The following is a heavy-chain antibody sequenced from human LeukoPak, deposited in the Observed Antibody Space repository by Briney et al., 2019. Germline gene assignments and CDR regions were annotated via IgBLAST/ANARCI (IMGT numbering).Heavy chain of an antibody. CDR1: GYTFTTYD. Sequence: ASVKVSCKASGYTFTTYDITRVRQATGQRLEWMGWMKPNRGNTAYAQQFQGRITMTRTTSISTAYMELSIYKSEDTAVYYCARGIVGVTAIRIWFDPWGKGTLVTVSS. D-gene: IGHD2-21*02. CDR2: MKPNRGNT. J-gene: IGHJ5*02. V-gene: IGHV1-8*01. CDR3: ARGIVGVTAIRIWFDP.